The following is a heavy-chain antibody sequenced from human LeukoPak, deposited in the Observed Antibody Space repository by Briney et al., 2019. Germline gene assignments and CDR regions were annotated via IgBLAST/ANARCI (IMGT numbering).Heavy chain of an antibody. J-gene: IGHJ4*02. Sequence: GRSLRLSCAASGFTFSNYAMSWVRQDPGMGLEWVSAISGSGDRTYYADSMKGRFTISRDNSKNTLYLQMNSLRAEDTAVYYCAKMGCTSTICYANYWGQGTLVTGSS. CDR1: GFTFSNYA. CDR3: AKMGCTSTICYANY. V-gene: IGHV3-23*01. CDR2: ISGSGDRT. D-gene: IGHD2-2*01.